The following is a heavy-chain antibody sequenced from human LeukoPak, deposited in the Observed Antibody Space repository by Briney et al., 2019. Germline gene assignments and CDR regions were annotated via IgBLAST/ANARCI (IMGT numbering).Heavy chain of an antibody. D-gene: IGHD4-23*01. CDR2: IYTSGST. V-gene: IGHV4-4*07. CDR1: GGSIRSYY. J-gene: IGHJ4*02. CDR3: ASSNSRGFCDY. Sequence: SETLSLTCTVSGGSIRSYYWSWIRQPAGKGLEWIGRIYTSGSTNYNPSLKSRVTISVDTSKNQFSLKLSSVTAADTAVYYCASSNSRGFCDYWGQGTLVTVSS.